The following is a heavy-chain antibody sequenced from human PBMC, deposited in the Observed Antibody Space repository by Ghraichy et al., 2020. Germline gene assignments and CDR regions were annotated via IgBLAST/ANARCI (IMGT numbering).Heavy chain of an antibody. CDR3: ARTGAAEPFDY. CDR1: GASISSYYW. CDR2: IYHSGST. Sequence: SETLSLTCAVSGASISSYYWWSWVRQPPGKGLEWIGDIYHSGSTNYSPSLKSLVTISVDQSKNQFSLKVTSVTAADTAVYYCARTGAAEPFDYWGQGTLVTVSS. J-gene: IGHJ4*02. D-gene: IGHD1-1*01. V-gene: IGHV4-4*02.